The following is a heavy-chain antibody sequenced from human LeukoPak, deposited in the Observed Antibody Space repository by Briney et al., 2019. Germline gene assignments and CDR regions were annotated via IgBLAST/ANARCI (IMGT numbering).Heavy chain of an antibody. Sequence: PGGSLRLSCAVSGYTFSDHYIDWVRQAPGKGLEWVGQTRSKANNYATEYAASVKDRFTISRDDSRNSVYLQMDSLKTEDTAVYYCARAVGYSGYGNVDYWGQGTLVTVSS. CDR1: GYTFSDHY. J-gene: IGHJ4*02. CDR2: TRSKANNYAT. CDR3: ARAVGYSGYGNVDY. D-gene: IGHD5-12*01. V-gene: IGHV3-72*01.